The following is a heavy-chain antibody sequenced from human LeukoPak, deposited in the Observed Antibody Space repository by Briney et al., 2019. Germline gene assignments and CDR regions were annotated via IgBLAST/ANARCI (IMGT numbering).Heavy chain of an antibody. CDR2: INPNSGGT. CDR3: ASAPMPYDAFDI. Sequence: ASVKVSCKASGYTFTSYGISWVRQAPGQGLEWMGRINPNSGGTNYAQKFQGRVTMTRDTSISTAYMELSRLRSDDTAVYYCASAPMPYDAFDIWGQGTMVTVSS. CDR1: GYTFTSYG. J-gene: IGHJ3*02. D-gene: IGHD2-2*01. V-gene: IGHV1-2*06.